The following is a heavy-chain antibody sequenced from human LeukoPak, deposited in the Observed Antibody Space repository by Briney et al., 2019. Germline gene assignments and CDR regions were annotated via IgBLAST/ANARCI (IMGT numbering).Heavy chain of an antibody. Sequence: GESLKISXKGSGSSFTSYWIGWVRQMPGKGLEWMGIIYPGDSDTRYSPSFQGQVTISADKSISTAYLQWSSLKASDTAMYYCARAPRAYYDILTGYYKVYYFDYWGQGTLVTVSS. V-gene: IGHV5-51*01. D-gene: IGHD3-9*01. CDR2: IYPGDSDT. CDR1: GSSFTSYW. CDR3: ARAPRAYYDILTGYYKVYYFDY. J-gene: IGHJ4*02.